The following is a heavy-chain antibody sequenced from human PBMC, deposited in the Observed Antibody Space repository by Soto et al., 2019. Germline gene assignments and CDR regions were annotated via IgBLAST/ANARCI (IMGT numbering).Heavy chain of an antibody. CDR2: ISSSSSYI. D-gene: IGHD3-3*01. Sequence: GGSLRLSCAASGFTFSSYSMNWVRQAPGKGLEWVSSISSSSSYIYYADSVKGRFTISRDNAKNSLYLQMNSLRAEDTAVYYCATNEFGILWSANTGDYWGQGTLVTVSS. J-gene: IGHJ4*02. V-gene: IGHV3-21*01. CDR1: GFTFSSYS. CDR3: ATNEFGILWSANTGDY.